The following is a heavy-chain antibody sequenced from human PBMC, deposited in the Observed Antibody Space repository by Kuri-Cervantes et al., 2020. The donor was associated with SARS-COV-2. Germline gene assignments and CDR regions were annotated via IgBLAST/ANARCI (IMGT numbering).Heavy chain of an antibody. CDR3: ARHVPDWLLNWFDP. CDR2: IYYSGST. D-gene: IGHD3-9*01. Sequence: SETLSLTCTVSGGSISSYYWGWIRQPPGKGLEWIGSIYYSGSTYYNPSLKSRVTISVDTSKNQFSLKLSSVTAADTAVYYCARHVPDWLLNWFDPWGQGTLVTVSS. J-gene: IGHJ5*02. CDR1: GGSISSYY. V-gene: IGHV4-39*01.